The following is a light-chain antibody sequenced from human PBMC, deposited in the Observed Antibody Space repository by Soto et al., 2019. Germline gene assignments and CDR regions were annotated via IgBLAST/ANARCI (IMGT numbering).Light chain of an antibody. Sequence: AIQMTQSPSSLSASVGDRVTITCRASQDIRHELGWYQQKPGKAPKVLIYGASSLQSGVPSRFSGSGSGTDCTLTITGRQLEDLATYSSLQDHNYPQTLGPGTKGEIK. J-gene: IGKJ1*01. CDR2: GAS. CDR1: QDIRHE. CDR3: LQDHNYPQT. V-gene: IGKV1-6*01.